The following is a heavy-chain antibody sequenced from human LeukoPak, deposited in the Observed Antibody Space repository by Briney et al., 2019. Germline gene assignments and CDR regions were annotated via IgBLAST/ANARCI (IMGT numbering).Heavy chain of an antibody. CDR3: ASYIAAAYGMDV. V-gene: IGHV4-39*01. CDR2: IYYGGST. D-gene: IGHD6-13*01. Sequence: SETLSLTCTVSGGSISSSSYYWGWIRQPPGKGLEWIGSIYYGGSTYYNPSLKSRVTISVDTSKNQFSLKLSSVTAADTAVYYCASYIAAAYGMDVWGQGTTVTVSS. CDR1: GGSISSSSYY. J-gene: IGHJ6*02.